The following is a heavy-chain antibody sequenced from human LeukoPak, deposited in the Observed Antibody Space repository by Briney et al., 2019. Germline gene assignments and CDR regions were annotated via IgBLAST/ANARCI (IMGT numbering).Heavy chain of an antibody. V-gene: IGHV4-34*01. CDR3: ARAGGIAVAGVPYYYYYYGMDV. J-gene: IGHJ6*02. Sequence: SETLSLTCAVYGGSFSGYYWSWIRQPPGKGLEWIGEINHSGSTNYNPSPKSRVTISVDTSKNQFSLKLSSVTAADTAVYYCARAGGIAVAGVPYYYYYYGMDVWGQGTTVTVSS. CDR2: INHSGST. D-gene: IGHD6-19*01. CDR1: GGSFSGYY.